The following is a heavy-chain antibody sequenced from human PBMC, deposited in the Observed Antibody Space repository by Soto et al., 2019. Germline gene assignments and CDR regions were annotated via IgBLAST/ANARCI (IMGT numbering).Heavy chain of an antibody. V-gene: IGHV1-69*01. CDR1: GGTFSTYG. J-gene: IGHJ4*02. D-gene: IGHD2-15*01. Sequence: QVQLVQSGAEVKKPGSSVTVSCKSSGGTFSTYGFFWVRQAPGQGLEWMGGIIRIFGTTNYAQKSQDRVTITTDESTSTAYTELTSLKSEDTAGNYCESGGVGARYSALRIVHWGQGTLVTVSS. CDR2: IIRIFGTT. CDR3: ESGGVGARYSALRIVH.